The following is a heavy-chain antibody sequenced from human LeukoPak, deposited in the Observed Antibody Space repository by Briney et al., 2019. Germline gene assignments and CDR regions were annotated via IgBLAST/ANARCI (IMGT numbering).Heavy chain of an antibody. Sequence: GGSLRLSCAVSGLTFSSSWMDWVRQAPGKGLEWISGISGSGASTYYADSVKGRFTISRDDSRNTLYLQMNSLRGDDTAVYYCAKDVGKWESLHFFDYWGQGTLVTVSS. J-gene: IGHJ4*02. CDR3: AKDVGKWESLHFFDY. CDR1: GLTFSSSW. V-gene: IGHV3-23*01. D-gene: IGHD1-26*01. CDR2: ISGSGAST.